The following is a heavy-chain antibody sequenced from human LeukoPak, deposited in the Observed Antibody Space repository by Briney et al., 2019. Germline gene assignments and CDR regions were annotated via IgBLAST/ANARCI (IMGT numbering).Heavy chain of an antibody. CDR1: GGSISSYY. CDR2: IYTSGST. Sequence: SETLSLTCTVSGGSISSYYWSWIRQPAGKGLEWIGRIYTSGSTNYNPSLKSRVTMSVDTSKNQFSLKLSSVTAADTAVYYCARASSWYLLSAFDIWGQGTMVTVSS. CDR3: ARASSWYLLSAFDI. J-gene: IGHJ3*02. V-gene: IGHV4-4*07. D-gene: IGHD6-13*01.